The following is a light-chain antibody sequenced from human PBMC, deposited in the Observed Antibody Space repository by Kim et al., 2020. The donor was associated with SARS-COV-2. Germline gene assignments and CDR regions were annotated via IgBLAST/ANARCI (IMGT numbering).Light chain of an antibody. Sequence: LTCTLRSSINLDTYRIYWYQQKPGSPPQYLLRYKSDSDKQQGSGVPSRFSGSKDPSANAGILLISGLQSDDEADYYCMIWHGSAWVFGGGTQLTVL. CDR3: MIWHGSAWV. CDR1: SSINLDTYR. V-gene: IGLV5-45*01. CDR2: YKSDSDK. J-gene: IGLJ3*02.